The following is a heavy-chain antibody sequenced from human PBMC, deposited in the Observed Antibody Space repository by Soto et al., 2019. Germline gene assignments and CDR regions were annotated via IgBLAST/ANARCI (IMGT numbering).Heavy chain of an antibody. V-gene: IGHV3-33*01. J-gene: IGHJ4*02. Sequence: LSCAASGFTFSSYGMHWVRQAPGKGLEWVAVIWYDGSNEYYADSVKGRFTISRDNFKNTLYLQMNSLRAEDTAVYYCARAQYSSRWYPFDYWGQGTLVTVSS. CDR2: IWYDGSNE. CDR1: GFTFSSYG. D-gene: IGHD6-13*01. CDR3: ARAQYSSRWYPFDY.